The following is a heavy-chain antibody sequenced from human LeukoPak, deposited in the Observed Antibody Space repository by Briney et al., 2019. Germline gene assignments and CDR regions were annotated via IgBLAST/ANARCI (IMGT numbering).Heavy chain of an antibody. CDR2: IRYDGSNK. CDR1: GFTFSSYA. J-gene: IGHJ6*02. D-gene: IGHD4-17*01. Sequence: GGSLRLSCAASGFTFSSYAMHWVRQAPGKGREWVAFIRYDGSNKYYADSVKGRFTISRDNSKNTLYLQMNSLRAEDTAVYYCAKERIVPHSTVITNSYYYGMDVWGQGTTVTVSS. CDR3: AKERIVPHSTVITNSYYYGMDV. V-gene: IGHV3-30*02.